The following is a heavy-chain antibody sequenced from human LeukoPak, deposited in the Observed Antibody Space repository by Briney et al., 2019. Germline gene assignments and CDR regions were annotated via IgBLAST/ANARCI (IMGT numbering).Heavy chain of an antibody. V-gene: IGHV4-39*01. D-gene: IGHD3-22*01. CDR1: SVSISSSSDY. J-gene: IGHJ5*02. CDR3: VRHGYDSSGYYFGNWFDP. Sequence: PSGTLSLTCSVSSVSISSSSDYWGWLRQPPWKGLEWIGSLYSGNIHYNPSLKSRATISVDTSKIQFSLHLSSVTAADTAVYYCVRHGYDSSGYYFGNWFDPWGQGTLVTVSS. CDR2: LYSGNI.